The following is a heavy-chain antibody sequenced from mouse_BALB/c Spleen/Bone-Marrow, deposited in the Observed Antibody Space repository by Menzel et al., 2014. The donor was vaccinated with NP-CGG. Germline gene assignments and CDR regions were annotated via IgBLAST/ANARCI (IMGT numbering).Heavy chain of an antibody. CDR3: TRETAIVADFDY. J-gene: IGHJ2*01. Sequence: EVKLVESGPDLVKPSQSVSLTCTVTAYSITSGYGWHWIRQFPGNRLEWRGYIHYSGNTDYNPSLKSRISITRDTSKNQFFLQLNSLTTEDTATYYCTRETAIVADFDYWGQGTTLTVSS. V-gene: IGHV3-1*02. CDR1: AYSITSGYG. CDR2: IHYSGNT. D-gene: IGHD1-1*01.